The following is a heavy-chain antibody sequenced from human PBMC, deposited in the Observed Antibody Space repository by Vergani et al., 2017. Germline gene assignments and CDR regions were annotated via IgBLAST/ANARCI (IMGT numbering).Heavy chain of an antibody. D-gene: IGHD4-17*01. V-gene: IGHV3-23*01. CDR2: ISSSGGST. CDR3: AKDRGGDYPGYFDY. J-gene: IGHJ4*02. CDR1: GFTFSSYA. Sequence: EVQLLESGGGLVQPGGSLRLSCAASGFTFSSYAMSWVRQAPGKGLEWVSAISSSGGSTYYADSVKGRFTISRNNSKNTLYLQMNNLRAEDTAVYYCAKDRGGDYPGYFDYWGQGTLVTVSS.